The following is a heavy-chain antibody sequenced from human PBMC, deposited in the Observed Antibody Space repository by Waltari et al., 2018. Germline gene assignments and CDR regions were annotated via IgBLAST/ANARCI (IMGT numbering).Heavy chain of an antibody. Sequence: QLQLQQWGAGLLKPSETLSLTCAVYGGSFSGYYWSWIRQPPGKGLEWIGEINHSGSTNYNPSLKSRVTISVDTSKNQFSLKLSSVTAADTAVYYCARSGTLRDYIWGSYRSDAFDIWGQGTMVTVSS. V-gene: IGHV4-34*01. J-gene: IGHJ3*02. CDR1: GGSFSGYY. CDR3: ARSGTLRDYIWGSYRSDAFDI. D-gene: IGHD3-16*02. CDR2: INHSGST.